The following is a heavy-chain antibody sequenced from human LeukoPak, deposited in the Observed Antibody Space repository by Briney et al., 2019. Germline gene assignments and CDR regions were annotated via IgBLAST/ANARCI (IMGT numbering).Heavy chain of an antibody. V-gene: IGHV3-23*01. CDR1: GFTFSSHG. Sequence: PGGSLRLSCAASGFTFSSHGMNWVRQAPGKGLEWVSGSSSIGGRTYYADSVKGRFTVTRDNSRNMLYLQMNSLKAEDTGVYYCAKDDAWGRFYHWGQGTLVTVSS. D-gene: IGHD3-16*01. CDR3: AKDDAWGRFYH. J-gene: IGHJ1*01. CDR2: SSSIGGRT.